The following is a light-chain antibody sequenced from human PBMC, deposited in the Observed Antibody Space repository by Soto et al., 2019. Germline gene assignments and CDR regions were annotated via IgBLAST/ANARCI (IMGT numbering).Light chain of an antibody. CDR2: GNS. Sequence: QSVLTQPPSVSGAPGQRVPISCTGSSSNIGAGYDVHWYQQRPGTAPKLLMYGNSNRPSGVPDRFSGSKSGTSASLAITGLQAEDEADYYCQSYDSSLSGVVFGGGTKLTVL. V-gene: IGLV1-40*01. CDR1: SSNIGAGYD. J-gene: IGLJ2*01. CDR3: QSYDSSLSGVV.